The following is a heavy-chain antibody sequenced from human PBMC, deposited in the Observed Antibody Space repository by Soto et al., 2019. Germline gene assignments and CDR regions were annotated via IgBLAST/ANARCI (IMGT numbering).Heavy chain of an antibody. CDR2: IFNSGIT. D-gene: IGHD3-10*01. Sequence: QVQLQESGQGLVRPSETLSLTCTVSGAYLSTDYWSWIRQPPGKRPEWIGYIFNSGITNQNPSLKSRVSISLDTSRNQFSLMLRSVTAADTAVYYCARTEYYKIVHDYWGPGTLVTVSS. CDR1: GAYLSTDY. J-gene: IGHJ4*02. V-gene: IGHV4-59*01. CDR3: ARTEYYKIVHDY.